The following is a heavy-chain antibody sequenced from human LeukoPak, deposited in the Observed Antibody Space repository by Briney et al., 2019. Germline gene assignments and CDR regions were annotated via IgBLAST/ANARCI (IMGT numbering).Heavy chain of an antibody. Sequence: GGSLRLSCAASGFTFSTYWMHWVRQAPGKGLVWVSRINSDGSSTSYADSVKGRFTISRDNAKNSLYLQMNSLRAEDTAVYYCARRIDFWSGYYYYYYMDVWGKGTTVTVSS. J-gene: IGHJ6*03. D-gene: IGHD3-3*01. CDR3: ARRIDFWSGYYYYYYMDV. CDR2: INSDGSST. V-gene: IGHV3-74*01. CDR1: GFTFSTYW.